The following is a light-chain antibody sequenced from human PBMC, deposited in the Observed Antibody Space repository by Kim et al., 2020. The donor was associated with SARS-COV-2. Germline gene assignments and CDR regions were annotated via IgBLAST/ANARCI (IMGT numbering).Light chain of an antibody. V-gene: IGKV4-1*01. CDR2: WAS. CDR3: QQYFRPWYT. J-gene: IGKJ2*01. CDR1: QSILYTSNNKNY. Sequence: RATFSCKSSQSILYTSNNKNYLAWYQQKPAQPPKLLIYWASIRESGVPDRFSGSGSGTDFTLTISSLQAEDVAVYYCQQYFRPWYTFGQGTKLEI.